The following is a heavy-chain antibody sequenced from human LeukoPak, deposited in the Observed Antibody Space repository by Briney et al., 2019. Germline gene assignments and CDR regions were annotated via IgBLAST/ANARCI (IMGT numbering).Heavy chain of an antibody. CDR3: ARGPPAVAGRGLVDY. V-gene: IGHV3-30-3*01. CDR2: ISYDGSNK. Sequence: GGSLRLSCAASGFTFSSYAMHWVRQAPGKGLEWVAVISYDGSNKYYADSVKGRFTISRDNSKNTLYLQMNSLRAEDTAVYYCARGPPAVAGRGLVDYWGQGTLVTVSS. J-gene: IGHJ4*02. CDR1: GFTFSSYA. D-gene: IGHD6-19*01.